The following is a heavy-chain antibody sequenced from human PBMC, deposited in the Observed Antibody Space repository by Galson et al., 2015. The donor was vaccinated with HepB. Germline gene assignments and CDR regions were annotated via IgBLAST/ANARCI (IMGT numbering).Heavy chain of an antibody. J-gene: IGHJ6*02. D-gene: IGHD2-2*01. CDR1: GFTFSSYG. CDR3: ARANAPNIVVVPAAYDSRRGKNYGMDV. CDR2: IWYDGSNK. Sequence: SLRLSCAASGFTFSSYGMHWVRQAPGKGLGWVAVIWYDGSNKYYADSVKGRFTISRDNSKNTLYLQMNSLRAEDTAVYYCARANAPNIVVVPAAYDSRRGKNYGMDVWGQGTTVTVSS. V-gene: IGHV3-33*01.